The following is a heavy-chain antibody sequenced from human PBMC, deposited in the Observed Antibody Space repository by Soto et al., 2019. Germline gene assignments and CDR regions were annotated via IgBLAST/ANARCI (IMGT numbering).Heavy chain of an antibody. CDR1: GYTFTNYA. J-gene: IGHJ5*02. V-gene: IGHV1-3*04. CDR2: INTANGNT. D-gene: IGHD2-21*01. Sequence: GASVKVSCKASGYTFTNYAVHWVRQAPGQRLEWMGWINTANGNTYYSQKFQGRVTITRDTFASIAYLELSSLRSEDTAVYYCARDPIYCGADCYTYNWFDPWGQGSLVTVSS. CDR3: ARDPIYCGADCYTYNWFDP.